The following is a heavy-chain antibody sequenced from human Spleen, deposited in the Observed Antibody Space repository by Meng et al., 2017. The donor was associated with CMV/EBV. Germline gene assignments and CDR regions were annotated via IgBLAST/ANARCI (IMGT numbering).Heavy chain of an antibody. CDR3: ARAGSTSYYNGMDV. CDR1: GYTFINYG. Sequence: ASVKVSCKASGYTFINYGITWVRQAPGQGLEWMGWISPYNRNTNYAQRLQGRVTMTADTSTSTAYMELRSLRSEDTAVYYCARAGSTSYYNGMDVWGQGTTVTVSS. CDR2: ISPYNRNT. J-gene: IGHJ6*02. V-gene: IGHV1-18*01. D-gene: IGHD1-26*01.